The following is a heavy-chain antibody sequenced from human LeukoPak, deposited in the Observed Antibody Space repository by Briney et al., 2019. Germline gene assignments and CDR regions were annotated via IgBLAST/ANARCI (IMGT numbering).Heavy chain of an antibody. J-gene: IGHJ4*02. D-gene: IGHD3-10*01. V-gene: IGHV3-30*04. Sequence: GRSLRLSCAASGFTSSSYAMHWVRQAPGKGLEWVAVISYDGSNKYYADSVKGRFTISRDNSKNTLYLQMNSLRAEDTAVYYCARDPNDRRGVITGGDYWGQGTLVTVSS. CDR1: GFTSSSYA. CDR2: ISYDGSNK. CDR3: ARDPNDRRGVITGGDY.